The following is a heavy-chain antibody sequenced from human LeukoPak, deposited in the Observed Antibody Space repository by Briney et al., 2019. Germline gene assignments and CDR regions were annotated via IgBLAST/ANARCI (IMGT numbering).Heavy chain of an antibody. Sequence: GGSLRLPCAASGFTFSDYYMSWIRQAPGKGLEWVSYISSSSYTNYADSVKGRFTISRDNAKNSLYLQMNSLRAEDTAVYYCHLYCSSTSCLGTWGMDVWGQGTTVTVSS. CDR1: GFTFSDYY. V-gene: IGHV3-11*06. CDR2: ISSSSYT. J-gene: IGHJ6*02. D-gene: IGHD2-2*01. CDR3: HLYCSSTSCLGTWGMDV.